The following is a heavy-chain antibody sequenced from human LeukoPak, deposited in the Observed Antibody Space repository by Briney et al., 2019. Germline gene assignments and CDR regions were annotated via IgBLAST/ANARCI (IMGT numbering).Heavy chain of an antibody. CDR2: ISAYNGNT. J-gene: IGHJ4*02. V-gene: IGHV1-18*01. D-gene: IGHD5-12*01. CDR3: ARVRNSGFRYVNS. CDR1: GYTFTNYA. Sequence: ASVKVSCKASGYTFTNYAISWVRQAPGQGLEWVGWISAYNGNTNYAQKLQGRVTMTTDTSTSTAYMDLRSLRSDDTAVYYCARVRNSGFRYVNSWGQGTLVTVSS.